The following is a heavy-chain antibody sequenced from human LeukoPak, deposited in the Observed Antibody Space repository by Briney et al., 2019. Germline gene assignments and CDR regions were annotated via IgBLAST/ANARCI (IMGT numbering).Heavy chain of an antibody. CDR3: ASRRVYYYYGMDV. J-gene: IGHJ6*02. V-gene: IGHV3-66*01. CDR1: GFTVSSNY. CDR2: IYSGGST. Sequence: PGGSLRLSCAASGFTVSSNYMSWVRQAPGKGLEWVSVIYSGGSTYYADSVKGRFTISRDNSKNTLYLQMNSLRAEDTAVYYCASRRVYYYYGMDVWGQGTTVTVSS.